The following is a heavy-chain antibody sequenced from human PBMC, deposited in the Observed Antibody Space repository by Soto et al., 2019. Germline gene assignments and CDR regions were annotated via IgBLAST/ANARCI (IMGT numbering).Heavy chain of an antibody. CDR3: ARPYSSSWYETYYYGMDV. CDR2: ISAYNGNT. CDR1: GYTFTSYG. J-gene: IGHJ6*02. V-gene: IGHV1-18*01. D-gene: IGHD6-13*01. Sequence: QVQLVQSGAEVKKPGASVKVSCKASGYTFTSYGISWVRQAPGQGLEWMGWISAYNGNTNYAQKLQGRVTMTTDTSTSKAYMELRCLRSDDTAVYYCARPYSSSWYETYYYGMDVWGQGTTVTVSS.